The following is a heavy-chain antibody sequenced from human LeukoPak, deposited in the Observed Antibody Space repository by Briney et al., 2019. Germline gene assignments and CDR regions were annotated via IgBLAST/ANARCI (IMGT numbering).Heavy chain of an antibody. V-gene: IGHV3-21*01. CDR3: ARGPYSGSSWAFDY. CDR2: ISSSSGSI. Sequence: GGSLRLSCAASGFTFNTYIMNWVRQVPGKGLEWVSSISSSSGSIYYADSVKGRFTISRDNAQNSLSLQMDSLRADDTAVYFCARGPYSGSSWAFDYWGQGTLVTVSS. J-gene: IGHJ4*02. CDR1: GFTFNTYI. D-gene: IGHD1-26*01.